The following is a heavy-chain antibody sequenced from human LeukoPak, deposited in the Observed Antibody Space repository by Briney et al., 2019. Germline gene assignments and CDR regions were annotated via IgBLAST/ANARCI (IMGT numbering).Heavy chain of an antibody. J-gene: IGHJ4*02. D-gene: IGHD3-22*01. CDR1: GFNFSDYY. V-gene: IGHV3-11*04. Sequence: SLRLSCAASGFNFSDYYRSWMRQAQGKGRKWGSYISSSGTTIYYADSVRGRFTISRYNARTSLDLHINSLRASDTALYYCARDYYYDSSRYYLHWGQGTLVTVSS. CDR2: ISSSGTTI. CDR3: ARDYYYDSSRYYLH.